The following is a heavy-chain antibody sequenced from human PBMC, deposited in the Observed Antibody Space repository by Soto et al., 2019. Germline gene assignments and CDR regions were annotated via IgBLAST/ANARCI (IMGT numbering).Heavy chain of an antibody. CDR3: ARGGSGYTWFNEF. Sequence: QEQLVQSGAEVKKPGASVKVSCKASGGLFSSYPISWVRQFPGQGLEWMGGIIPVFQTAYYTQGFQGRVTITAEESTNTAYMELSSLRSEDTASYYCARGGSGYTWFNEFWGQGTLVTVSS. D-gene: IGHD3-22*01. J-gene: IGHJ4*02. V-gene: IGHV1-69*01. CDR1: GGLFSSYP. CDR2: IIPVFQTA.